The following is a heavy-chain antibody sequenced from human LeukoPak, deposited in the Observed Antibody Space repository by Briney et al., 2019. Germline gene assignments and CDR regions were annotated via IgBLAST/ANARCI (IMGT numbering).Heavy chain of an antibody. J-gene: IGHJ4*02. V-gene: IGHV4-34*01. D-gene: IGHD3-10*01. CDR2: INHSGST. CDR3: ARARLWFGELLRKYYFDY. Sequence: SETLSLTCAVYSGSFSGYYWSWIRQPPGKGLEWIGEINHSGSTNYNPSLKSRVTISVDTSKNQFSLKLSSVTAADTAVYYCARARLWFGELLRKYYFDYWGQGTLVTVSS. CDR1: SGSFSGYY.